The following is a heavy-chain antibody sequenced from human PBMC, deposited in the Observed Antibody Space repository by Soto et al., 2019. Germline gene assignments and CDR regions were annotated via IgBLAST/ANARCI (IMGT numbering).Heavy chain of an antibody. CDR1: GYTFTRYT. D-gene: IGHD2-15*01. CDR2: INPDNGNT. V-gene: IGHV1-3*01. Sequence: ASVKVSCKASGYTFTRYTMNWVRQTPGQRLEWMGWINPDNGNTKSSQKFQDRVIITRDTSASTAYMDLSSLRSEDTAVYYCARGIATGQLDPWGQGTLVTVSS. CDR3: ARGIATGQLDP. J-gene: IGHJ5*02.